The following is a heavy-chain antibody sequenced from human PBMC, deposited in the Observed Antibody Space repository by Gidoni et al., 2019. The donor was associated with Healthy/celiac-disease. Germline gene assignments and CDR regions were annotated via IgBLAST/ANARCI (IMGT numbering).Heavy chain of an antibody. CDR1: GGSISSYY. Sequence: QVQLQESGPGLVKPSETLSLTCTVSGGSISSYYWSWIRQPPGKGLEWIGYIYYSGSTNYNPSLKSRVTISVDTSKNQFSLKLSSVTAADTAVYYCARADSSGLLDFDYWGQGTLVTVSS. D-gene: IGHD3-22*01. V-gene: IGHV4-59*01. CDR3: ARADSSGLLDFDY. J-gene: IGHJ4*02. CDR2: IYYSGST.